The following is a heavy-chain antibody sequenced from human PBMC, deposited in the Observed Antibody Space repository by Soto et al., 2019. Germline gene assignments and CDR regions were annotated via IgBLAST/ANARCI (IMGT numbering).Heavy chain of an antibody. CDR2: IYYSGST. J-gene: IGHJ4*02. D-gene: IGHD6-13*01. Sequence: QLQLQESGPGLVKPTETLSLTCTVSGGSISSSSYYWGWIRQPPGKGLEWIGSIYYSGSTYYNPSLTSRVTISVDTSKNQFSLKLSSVTAADTAVYYCARRIAAAGLYYFDYWGQGTLVTVSS. CDR3: ARRIAAAGLYYFDY. V-gene: IGHV4-39*01. CDR1: GGSISSSSYY.